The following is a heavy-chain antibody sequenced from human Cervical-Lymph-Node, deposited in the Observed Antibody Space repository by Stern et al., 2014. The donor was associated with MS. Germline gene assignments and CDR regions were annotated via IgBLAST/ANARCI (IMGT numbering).Heavy chain of an antibody. J-gene: IGHJ4*02. CDR2: IYHSGST. D-gene: IGHD3-3*01. CDR3: ARGSREVLLPRFYFDY. CDR1: GGSISSGNYY. Sequence: QLQLQESGPGLVKPSQTLSLTCTVSGGSISSGNYYWSWIRQHPGKGLEWIGSIYHSGSTYYNPPLKSRVTTSIDTSKNQFSLKLSSVTAADTAMYYCARGSREVLLPRFYFDYWGQGTLVTVSS. V-gene: IGHV4-31*03.